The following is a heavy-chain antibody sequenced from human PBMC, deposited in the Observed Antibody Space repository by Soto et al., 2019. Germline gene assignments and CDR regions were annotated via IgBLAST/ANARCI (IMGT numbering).Heavy chain of an antibody. J-gene: IGHJ5*02. CDR1: GGSISKFY. V-gene: IGHV4-4*07. D-gene: IGHD6-6*01. CDR3: VRDGSKALRDWFDP. CDR2: GYATGTT. Sequence: QVQLQESGPGVVKPSETLSLSCSVSGGSISKFYWSWIRKTAGKGLEWMGRGYATGTTDYNPSLRSRVTMSVDISKKTFSLRLTSVTAADTGVYYCVRDGSKALRDWFDPWGQGKLVSVSS.